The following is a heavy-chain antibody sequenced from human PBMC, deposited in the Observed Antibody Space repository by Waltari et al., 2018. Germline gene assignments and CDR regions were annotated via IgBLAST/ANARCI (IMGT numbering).Heavy chain of an antibody. J-gene: IGHJ6*03. V-gene: IGHV1-2*02. CDR3: ARDREATYNVYYYYMDV. D-gene: IGHD1-1*01. CDR2: SNPNSGDT. CDR1: GYTFTAHH. Sequence: QVQLVQSGAEVKEPGASVKVSCKASGYTFTAHHIHWMRQAPGQGLEGMGWSNPNSGDTNNAQKFEGRVTMTRETSISTAYMELSRLRSDDTAMYYCARDREATYNVYYYYMDVWGKGTTVTVSS.